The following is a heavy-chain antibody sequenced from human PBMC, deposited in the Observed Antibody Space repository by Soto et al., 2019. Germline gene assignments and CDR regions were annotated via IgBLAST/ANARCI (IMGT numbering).Heavy chain of an antibody. V-gene: IGHV1-69*12. D-gene: IGHD2-2*01. CDR2: IIPIFGTA. J-gene: IGHJ6*02. CDR3: ASHPVPYYYYGMDV. CDR1: GGTFSSYA. Sequence: QVQLVQSGAEVKKPGSSVKVSCKASGGTFSSYALSWVRQAPGQGLEWMGGIIPIFGTADYAQKFQGRVTITADDSTSTAYMELSSLRSEDTAVYYCASHPVPYYYYGMDVWGQWTTVTVSS.